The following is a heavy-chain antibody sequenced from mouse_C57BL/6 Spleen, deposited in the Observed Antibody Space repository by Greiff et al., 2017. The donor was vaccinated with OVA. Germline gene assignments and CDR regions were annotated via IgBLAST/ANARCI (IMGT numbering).Heavy chain of an antibody. V-gene: IGHV1-80*01. CDR1: GYAFSSYW. Sequence: QVQLQQPGAELVKPGASVKISCKASGYAFSSYWMNWVKQRPGKGLEWIGQIYPGDGDTNYNGKFKGKATLTADKSSSTAYMQLSSLTSEDSAVDFCARGTGDPYAMDYWGQGTSVTVSS. J-gene: IGHJ4*01. D-gene: IGHD2-13*01. CDR3: ARGTGDPYAMDY. CDR2: IYPGDGDT.